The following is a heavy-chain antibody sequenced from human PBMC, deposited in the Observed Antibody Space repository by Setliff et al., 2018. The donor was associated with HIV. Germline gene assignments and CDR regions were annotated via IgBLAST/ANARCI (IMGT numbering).Heavy chain of an antibody. Sequence: QPGGSLRLSCAASGFAFSARAMTWVRQAPGKGLEWVSTVSGSGGGTHYADSVKGRFTISRDNSQNTIYLQMNSLRVEDTALYYCAKPPSDFADYWGQGTLVTVSS. CDR2: VSGSGGGT. CDR1: GFAFSARA. CDR3: AKPPSDFADY. J-gene: IGHJ4*02. D-gene: IGHD3-3*01. V-gene: IGHV3-23*01.